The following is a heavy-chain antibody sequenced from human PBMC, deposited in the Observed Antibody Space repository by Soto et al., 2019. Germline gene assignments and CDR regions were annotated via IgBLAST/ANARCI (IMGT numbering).Heavy chain of an antibody. Sequence: SETLSLTCGVYNGSFMGYYWTWVRQPPGKGLEWIGEINHFGSPNYNPSLKSRVAISIDTSKHQFSLSLRSLTAADTAVYYCASLNGGRFLDKGDYWGQGILVTVSS. V-gene: IGHV4-34*01. D-gene: IGHD3-3*01. CDR2: INHFGSP. CDR1: NGSFMGYY. J-gene: IGHJ4*02. CDR3: ASLNGGRFLDKGDY.